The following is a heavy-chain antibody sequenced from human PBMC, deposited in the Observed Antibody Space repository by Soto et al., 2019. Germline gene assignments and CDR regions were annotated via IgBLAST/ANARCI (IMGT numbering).Heavy chain of an antibody. J-gene: IGHJ3*02. D-gene: IGHD3-22*01. CDR1: GDSVSSNSAA. CDR3: ARDRGYYYDSSGYGAFDI. CDR2: TYYRSKWYN. V-gene: IGHV6-1*01. Sequence: SQTLSLTCAISGDSVSSNSAAWNWIRQSPSRGLEWLGRTYYRSKWYNDYAVSVKSRITINPDTSKNQFSLQLNSVTPEDTAVYYCARDRGYYYDSSGYGAFDIWGQGTMVTVSS.